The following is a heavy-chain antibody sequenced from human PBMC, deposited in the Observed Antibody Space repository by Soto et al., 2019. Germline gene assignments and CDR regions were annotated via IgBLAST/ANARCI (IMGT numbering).Heavy chain of an antibody. J-gene: IGHJ4*02. D-gene: IGHD2-8*01. CDR1: GFTFSDYY. Sequence: GGSLRLSCAASGFTFSDYYMSWIRQAPGKGLEWVSYISSRSSTIFYADSVKGRFTISRDNVKNSRYLQMNSLRAEDTAVYYCASGTNGAFFVYWGQGILVTVSS. CDR2: ISSRSSTI. CDR3: ASGTNGAFFVY. V-gene: IGHV3-11*01.